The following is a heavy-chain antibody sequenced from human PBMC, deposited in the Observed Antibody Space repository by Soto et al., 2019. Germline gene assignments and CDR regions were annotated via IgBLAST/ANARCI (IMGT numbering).Heavy chain of an antibody. CDR2: IYWDDQK. V-gene: IGHV2-5*02. Sequence: QITLRESGPTLVQPTQTLTLTCSFSGFSLNTPGVGVAWIRQPPGKALEWLALIYWDDQKRYSPILRGMLTIAKDTPRNPVVLTMNNMDPVDTATYYCAHRPAAYSGYDLAYWGQGSLVIVSS. CDR1: GFSLNTPGVG. CDR3: AHRPAAYSGYDLAY. J-gene: IGHJ4*01. D-gene: IGHD5-12*01.